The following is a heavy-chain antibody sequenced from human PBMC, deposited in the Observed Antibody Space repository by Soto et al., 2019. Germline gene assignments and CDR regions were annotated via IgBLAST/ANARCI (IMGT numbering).Heavy chain of an antibody. D-gene: IGHD5-12*01. CDR1: AGSISSGAYC. CDR3: ARGEAVATIFTYYYYYDMGV. Sequence: SVTLSLTCSLAAGSISSGAYCCSCMRQPPWRGLQWIGHIYHRGCTYYNPSLKSRVTISVDTSKNQFSLKLSSVTAADKAVYYCARGEAVATIFTYYYYYDMGVWGQGTRVTVSS. J-gene: IGHJ6*02. CDR2: IYHRGCT. V-gene: IGHV4-30-4*01.